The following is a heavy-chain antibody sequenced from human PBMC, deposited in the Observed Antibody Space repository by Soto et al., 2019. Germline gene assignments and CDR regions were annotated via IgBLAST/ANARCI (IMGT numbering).Heavy chain of an antibody. CDR1: GFTFSSYA. Sequence: GGSLRLSCAASGFTFSSYAMHWVRQAPGKGLEWVAVISYDGSNKYYADSVKGRFTISRDNSKNTLYLQMNSLRAEDTAVYYCARDYRRIAAYLEHEAFDIWGQGTMVTVSS. J-gene: IGHJ3*02. CDR3: ARDYRRIAAYLEHEAFDI. D-gene: IGHD6-6*01. CDR2: ISYDGSNK. V-gene: IGHV3-30-3*01.